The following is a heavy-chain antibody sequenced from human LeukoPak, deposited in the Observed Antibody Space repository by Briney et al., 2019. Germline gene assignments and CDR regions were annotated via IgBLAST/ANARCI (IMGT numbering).Heavy chain of an antibody. CDR2: ISSNGDAT. J-gene: IGHJ4*02. CDR1: GFTFSTYA. D-gene: IGHD2-2*01. Sequence: GGSLRLSCSASGFTFSTYAIHWVRQALGKGLEYVSAISSNGDATYYADSVKGRFTISRDNSKNTLYLQMSSLRAEDTAVYYCVKGCSSTSCQETGNYWGQGTLVTVSS. CDR3: VKGCSSTSCQETGNY. V-gene: IGHV3-64D*09.